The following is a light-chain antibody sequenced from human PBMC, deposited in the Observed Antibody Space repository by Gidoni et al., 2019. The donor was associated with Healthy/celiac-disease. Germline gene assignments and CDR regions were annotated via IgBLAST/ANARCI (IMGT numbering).Light chain of an antibody. CDR2: DTS. CDR3: QQRSNWPPLT. V-gene: IGKV3-11*01. CDR1: QSVSSY. Sequence: DIVLTQSPATLSLSPGERATLSCRASQSVSSYLAWYQQKPGQAPRRLIYDTSNRATGIPARFSGSGSGTDFTLTISSLEPEDFAVYYCQQRSNWPPLTFGGXTKVEIK. J-gene: IGKJ4*01.